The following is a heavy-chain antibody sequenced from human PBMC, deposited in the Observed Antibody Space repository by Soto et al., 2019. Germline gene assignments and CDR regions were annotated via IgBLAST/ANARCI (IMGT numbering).Heavy chain of an antibody. D-gene: IGHD2-2*01. V-gene: IGHV1-2*02. CDR3: AIRTGQLAIISEFDGDWFFEV. J-gene: IGHJ2*01. Sequence: GASVKVSCKASGYTFTDYYIHRVRQAPGQGLEWVGWINPDSGGTNLAQRFQGRVTMTSDTSINTAYMELSSLRSDDTAVYYCAIRTGQLAIISEFDGDWFFEVWGRGTLVTVSS. CDR1: GYTFTDYY. CDR2: INPDSGGT.